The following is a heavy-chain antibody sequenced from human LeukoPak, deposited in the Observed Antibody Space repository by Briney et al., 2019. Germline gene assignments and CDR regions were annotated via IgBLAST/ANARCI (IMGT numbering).Heavy chain of an antibody. J-gene: IGHJ4*02. V-gene: IGHV3-7*05. CDR1: GFTFSTYW. CDR2: IKQDGSQK. Sequence: GGSLRLSCAASGFTFSTYWMTWLRQAPGKGLEWVANIKQDGSQKYYVDSVKGRFTISRDNAKNSLYLQMNSLRAEDTAVYYCACDAPAAGTQFDYWGQGTLVTVSS. D-gene: IGHD6-13*01. CDR3: ACDAPAAGTQFDY.